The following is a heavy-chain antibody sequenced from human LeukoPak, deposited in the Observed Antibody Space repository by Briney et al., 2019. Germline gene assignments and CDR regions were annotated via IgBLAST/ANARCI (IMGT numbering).Heavy chain of an antibody. J-gene: IGHJ4*02. D-gene: IGHD6-13*01. CDR2: ISGSGGST. CDR3: AKDRASIAAASFDY. Sequence: PGGSLRLSCSASGFTFSSYAMSWVRQAPGKGLEWVSAISGSGGSTYYADSVKGRFTISRDNSKNTLYLQMNSLGAEDTAVYYCAKDRASIAAASFDYWGQGTLVTVSS. V-gene: IGHV3-23*01. CDR1: GFTFSSYA.